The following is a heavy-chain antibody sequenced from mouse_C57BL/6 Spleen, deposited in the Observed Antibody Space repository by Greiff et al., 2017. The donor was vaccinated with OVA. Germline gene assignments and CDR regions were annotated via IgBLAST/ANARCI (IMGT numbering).Heavy chain of an antibody. J-gene: IGHJ1*03. V-gene: IGHV1-64*01. CDR1: GYTFTSYW. Sequence: QVQLKQPGAELVKPGASVKLSCKASGYTFTSYWMHWVKQRPGQGLEWIGMIHPNSGSTNYNEKFKSKATLTVDKSSSTAYMQLSSLTSEDSAVYYCALFYWYFDVWGTGTTVTVSS. CDR3: ALFYWYFDV. CDR2: IHPNSGST. D-gene: IGHD6-5*01.